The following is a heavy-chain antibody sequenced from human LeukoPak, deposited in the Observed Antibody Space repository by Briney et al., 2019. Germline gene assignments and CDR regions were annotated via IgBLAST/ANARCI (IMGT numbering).Heavy chain of an antibody. CDR2: MNPNSGNT. CDR3: ARERGLGNGYYYYYYYMDV. Sequence: ASVKVSCKASGYTFTSYDINWVRQATGQGLEWMGWMNPNSGNTGYAQKFQGRVTITRNTSISTAYMELSSLRSEDTAVYYCARERGLGNGYYYYYYYMDVWGKGTTVTLSS. J-gene: IGHJ6*03. D-gene: IGHD5-24*01. V-gene: IGHV1-8*03. CDR1: GYTFTSYD.